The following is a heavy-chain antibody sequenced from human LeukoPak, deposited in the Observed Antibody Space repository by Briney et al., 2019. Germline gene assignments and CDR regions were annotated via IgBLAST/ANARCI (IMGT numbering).Heavy chain of an antibody. CDR3: ARAYIAAAGTVGLGEVDY. Sequence: SETLSLTCTVSGGSISSYYWSWIRQPPEKGLEWIGYIYYSGCTNYNPSLKSRVTISVDTSKNQFSLKLSSVTAADTAVYYCARAYIAAAGTVGLGEVDYWGQGTLVTVSS. CDR1: GGSISSYY. V-gene: IGHV4-59*01. J-gene: IGHJ4*02. D-gene: IGHD6-13*01. CDR2: IYYSGCT.